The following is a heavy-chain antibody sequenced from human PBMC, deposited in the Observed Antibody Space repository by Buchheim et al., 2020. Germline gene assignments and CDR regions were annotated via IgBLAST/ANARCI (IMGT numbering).Heavy chain of an antibody. V-gene: IGHV3-23*01. CDR1: GFTFNNYA. CDR3: AESGTDSSTWTLAY. CDR2: LSGSGATT. J-gene: IGHJ4*02. D-gene: IGHD6-13*01. Sequence: EVQLLESGGSLVQPGGSLRLSCAVSGFTFNNYAMSWVRQAPGKGLEWVSALSGSGATTYYADSVKGRFTISSDNSKNTLYLQMNSLRAEDTALYYCAESGTDSSTWTLAYWGQGTL.